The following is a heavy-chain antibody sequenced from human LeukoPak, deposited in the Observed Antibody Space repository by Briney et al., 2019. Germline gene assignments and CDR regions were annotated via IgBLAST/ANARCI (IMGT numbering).Heavy chain of an antibody. V-gene: IGHV3-21*01. CDR1: EFSYSSHS. CDR2: INSSGDYT. CDR3: ARDGMITAYAFDI. J-gene: IGHJ3*02. D-gene: IGHD3-16*01. Sequence: GGSLRLSCAASEFSYSSHSMNWVRQAPGKGLEWVSTINSSGDYTCYADSVKGRFTISRDNAKNSLYLQMNSLRAEDTAVYYCARDGMITAYAFDIWGQGTMVTVSS.